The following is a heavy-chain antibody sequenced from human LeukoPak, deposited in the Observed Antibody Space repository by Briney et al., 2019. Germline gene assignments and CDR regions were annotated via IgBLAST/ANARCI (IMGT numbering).Heavy chain of an antibody. J-gene: IGHJ5*02. Sequence: SETLSLTCAVSGGSISSSNWWSWIRQPPGKGLEWIGEINHSGSTNYNPSLKSRVTISVDTSKNHFSLKLSSVTAADTAVYYCARRANRRETYYSGSRSYFQTNWFDPWGQGTLVTVSS. CDR2: INHSGST. D-gene: IGHD3-10*01. CDR1: GGSISSSNW. V-gene: IGHV4-4*02. CDR3: ARRANRRETYYSGSRSYFQTNWFDP.